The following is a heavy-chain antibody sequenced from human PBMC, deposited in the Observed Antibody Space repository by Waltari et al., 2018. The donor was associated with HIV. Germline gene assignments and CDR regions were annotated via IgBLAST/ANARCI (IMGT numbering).Heavy chain of an antibody. Sequence: QVQLVQSGAEVKKPGASVKVSCKVSGYILTELSIHWVRQAPGEGLEWMGGFDPEDRETNYGQKFQGKVTMTEDTSTDTTYMELSSLRSEDTAVYYCATTRQWLVHSGLDVWGQGTTVTVSS. CDR2: FDPEDRET. D-gene: IGHD6-19*01. CDR3: ATTRQWLVHSGLDV. CDR1: GYILTELS. V-gene: IGHV1-24*01. J-gene: IGHJ6*02.